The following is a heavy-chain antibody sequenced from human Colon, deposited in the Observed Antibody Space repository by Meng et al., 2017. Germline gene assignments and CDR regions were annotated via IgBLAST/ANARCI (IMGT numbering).Heavy chain of an antibody. CDR2: FFHTGRT. J-gene: IGHJ4*02. Sequence: QVRLPESVPGLVKPSGTLSLPCAVSGGSISSNWWSWVRQPPGKGLEWIGEFFHTGRTNYDPSLKSRVTISVDKSNNQFSLKLTSVTAADTAVYYCARHISILGQRGFDYWGQGTLVTVSS. CDR1: GGSISSNW. V-gene: IGHV4-4*02. CDR3: ARHISILGQRGFDY. D-gene: IGHD3/OR15-3a*01.